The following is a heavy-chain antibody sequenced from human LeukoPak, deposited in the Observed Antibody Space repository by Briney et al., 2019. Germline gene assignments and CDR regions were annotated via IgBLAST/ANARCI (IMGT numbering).Heavy chain of an antibody. J-gene: IGHJ4*02. CDR2: IQQDGSEK. Sequence: GGSLRLSCAASGFPFTSSWMDWVRQARGKGLEWVANIQQDGSEKYYVDSVKGRFTISRDNAKNSVYLQMHSLRAEDTAVYYCSRSLNSWGQGTLVTVSS. CDR3: SRSLNS. V-gene: IGHV3-7*01. CDR1: GFPFTSSW.